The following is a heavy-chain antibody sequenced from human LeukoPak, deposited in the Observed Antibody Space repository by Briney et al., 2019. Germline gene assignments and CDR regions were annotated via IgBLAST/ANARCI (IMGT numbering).Heavy chain of an antibody. CDR2: MNPKSGNT. CDR3: ARDTSGQTRADDAFDI. V-gene: IGHV1-8*03. D-gene: IGHD6-19*01. Sequence: ASVKVSCKASGYTFFSHDINWVRQATGQGLELMGWMNPKSGNTGYAQKFQGRVTITRDTSINTAYMELSSLISEDAAVYYCARDTSGQTRADDAFDIWGQGTMVTVSS. CDR1: GYTFFSHD. J-gene: IGHJ3*02.